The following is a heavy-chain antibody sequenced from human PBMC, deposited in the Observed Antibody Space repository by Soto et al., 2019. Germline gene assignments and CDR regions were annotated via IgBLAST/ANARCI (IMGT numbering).Heavy chain of an antibody. CDR1: GGSVISGSYY. V-gene: IGHV4-61*01. CDR2: IYYSGST. D-gene: IGHD2-2*01. Sequence: PSETLSLTCTVSGGSVISGSYYWIWIRQPPGKGLEWIGYIYYSGSTNYNPSLKSRVTISVDTSKNQFSLKLSSVTAADTAVYYCARYVWDCSSTSCYSLSFDPWGQGTLVTVSS. CDR3: ARYVWDCSSTSCYSLSFDP. J-gene: IGHJ5*02.